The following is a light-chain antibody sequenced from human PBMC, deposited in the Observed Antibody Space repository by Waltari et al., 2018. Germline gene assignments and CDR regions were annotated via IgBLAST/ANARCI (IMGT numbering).Light chain of an antibody. CDR1: KGISSW. CDR2: AAS. J-gene: IGKJ4*01. CDR3: QQANSFPPT. Sequence: DIQMTQSPSSVSASVGDRVPITCRASKGISSWFAWYQQKPGKAPKLLIYAASSLQSGVPSRFSGSGSGTDFTLTISSLQPEDFATYYCQQANSFPPTFGGGTKVEIK. V-gene: IGKV1-12*01.